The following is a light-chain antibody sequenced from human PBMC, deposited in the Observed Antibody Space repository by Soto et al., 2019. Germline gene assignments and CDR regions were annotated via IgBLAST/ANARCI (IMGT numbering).Light chain of an antibody. CDR1: QSINNNY. Sequence: EIVLTQSPGTLSLSPGERATLSCRASQSINNNYLAWYQQKRGQAPRLLIYGASSRATGIPDRFSGSGSGTDFSLTISRLETEDFAVYYCQQYGGSPRTFGQGTKVEIK. J-gene: IGKJ1*01. V-gene: IGKV3-20*01. CDR2: GAS. CDR3: QQYGGSPRT.